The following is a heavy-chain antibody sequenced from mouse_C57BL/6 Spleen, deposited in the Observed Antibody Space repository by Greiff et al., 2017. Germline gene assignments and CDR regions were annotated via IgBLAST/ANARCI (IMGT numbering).Heavy chain of an antibody. J-gene: IGHJ3*01. CDR1: GYAFNSYW. CDR3: ARRDSGYSFAY. V-gene: IGHV1-80*01. D-gene: IGHD3-2*02. CDR2: IYPGDGDT. Sequence: QVQLQQSGAELVKPGASVKISCKASGYAFNSYWMNWVKQRPGKGLEWIGQIYPGDGDTNYNGKFKGKATLTADKSSSTAYMQLSSLTSEDSAVYFCARRDSGYSFAYWGQGTLVTVSA.